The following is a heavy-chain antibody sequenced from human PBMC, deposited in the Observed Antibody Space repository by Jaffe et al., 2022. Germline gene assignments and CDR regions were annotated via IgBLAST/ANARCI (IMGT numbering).Heavy chain of an antibody. CDR2: IYYSGST. D-gene: IGHD3-3*01. V-gene: IGHV4-39*01. CDR1: GGSISSSSYY. J-gene: IGHJ4*02. CDR3: ARSGLVNVTYYDFWSGYYPIDY. Sequence: QLQLQESGPGLVKPSETLSLTCTVSGGSISSSSYYWGWIRQPPGKGLEWIGSIYYSGSTYYNPSLKSRVTISVDTSKNQFSLKLSSVTAADTAVYYCARSGLVNVTYYDFWSGYYPIDYWGQGTLVTVSS.